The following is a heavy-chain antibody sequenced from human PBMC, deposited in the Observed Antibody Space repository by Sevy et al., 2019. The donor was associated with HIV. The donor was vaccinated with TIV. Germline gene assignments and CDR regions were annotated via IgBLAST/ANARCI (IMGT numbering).Heavy chain of an antibody. CDR2: ITGSGDDT. D-gene: IGHD3-16*01. J-gene: IGHJ4*02. V-gene: IGHV3-23*01. Sequence: GGSLRLSCAASGFTITSHSMTWVRQAPGRGLEWVSAITGSGDDTYYAHSVNGRFTISRDNSKNTLYLQMSSLTVDDTATYYGVKGGWGHIVDFWGQGTQVTVSS. CDR3: VKGGWGHIVDF. CDR1: GFTITSHS.